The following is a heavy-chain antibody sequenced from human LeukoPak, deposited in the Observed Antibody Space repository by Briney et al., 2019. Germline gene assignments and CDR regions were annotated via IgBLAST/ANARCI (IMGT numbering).Heavy chain of an antibody. CDR3: ARLGSYFDY. J-gene: IGHJ4*02. CDR2: IYYSRSV. CDR1: GGSINSYY. Sequence: SETLCLTCTVSGGSINSYYWSWIRQPPGKGLEWIGYIYYSRSVNYNPPLKSRVTRSVYTSKHQYSLKLSSVTAADTAVYYCARLGSYFDYWGQGTLVTVPS. V-gene: IGHV4-59*08.